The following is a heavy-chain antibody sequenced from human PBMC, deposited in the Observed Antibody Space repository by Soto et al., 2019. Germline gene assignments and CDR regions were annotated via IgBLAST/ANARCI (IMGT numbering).Heavy chain of an antibody. Sequence: QVQLVESGGGVVQPGRSLRLSCAASGFTFSSYGMHWVRQAPGKGLEWVAVISYDGSNKYYADSVKGRFTISRDNSKNTLELQMNSLRAEDTAVYYCAKDRKGIGLSYFDYWGQGTLVTVSS. V-gene: IGHV3-30*18. D-gene: IGHD3-16*01. J-gene: IGHJ4*02. CDR3: AKDRKGIGLSYFDY. CDR2: ISYDGSNK. CDR1: GFTFSSYG.